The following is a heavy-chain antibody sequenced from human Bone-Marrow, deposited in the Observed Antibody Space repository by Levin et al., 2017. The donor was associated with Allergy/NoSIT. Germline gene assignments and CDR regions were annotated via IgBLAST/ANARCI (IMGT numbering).Heavy chain of an antibody. J-gene: IGHJ4*02. V-gene: IGHV3-11*01. CDR3: ARDPITIFGVVTPPDY. CDR1: GFTFSDYY. Sequence: LSLTCAASGFTFSDYYMSWIRQAPGKGLEWVSYISSSGSTIYYADSVKGRFTISRDNAKNSLYLQMNSLRAEDTAVYYCARDPITIFGVVTPPDYWGQGTLVTVSS. CDR2: ISSSGSTI. D-gene: IGHD3-3*01.